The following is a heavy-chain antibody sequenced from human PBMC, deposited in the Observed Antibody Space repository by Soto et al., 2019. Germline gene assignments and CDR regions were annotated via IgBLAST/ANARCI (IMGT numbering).Heavy chain of an antibody. J-gene: IGHJ4*02. CDR2: ISDNGGRT. CDR1: GFTFRSYG. CDR3: AKRELDDK. V-gene: IGHV3-23*01. Sequence: EVQLLESGGRFVQPGGSLRLSCAASGFTFRSYGMSWVRQAPGKGLEWISAISDNGGRTDYADSVKGRFTISRDNSKNTLFLQMNTLTAEDTAVHYCAKRELDDKWGQGTLVTVS. D-gene: IGHD3-3*02.